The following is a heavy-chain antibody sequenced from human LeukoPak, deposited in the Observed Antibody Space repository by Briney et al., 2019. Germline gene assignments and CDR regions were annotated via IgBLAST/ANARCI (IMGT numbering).Heavy chain of an antibody. J-gene: IGHJ5*02. V-gene: IGHV4-59*11. CDR3: AKELYYQGSGVLFDP. CDR1: GGSLSSHY. Sequence: PSETLSLTCTVSGGSLSSHYWSWIRQPPGKALEWIGYIYHTGSPKYNPSLRSRVTISVDTSKNQISLKLSSVTAADTAVYYCAKELYYQGSGVLFDPWGQGTQVTVSS. CDR2: IYHTGSP. D-gene: IGHD3-10*01.